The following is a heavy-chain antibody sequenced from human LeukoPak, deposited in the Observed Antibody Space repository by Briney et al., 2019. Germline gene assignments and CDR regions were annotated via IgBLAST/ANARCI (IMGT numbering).Heavy chain of an antibody. V-gene: IGHV4-59*01. CDR2: IYYSGST. CDR3: ARVAPYCSGDSCYPYYYYGMDV. J-gene: IGHJ6*02. CDR1: GGSISSYY. Sequence: SETLSLTCTVSGGSISSYYWSWIRQPPGKGLEWIGYIYYSGSTNYNPSLKSRVTISVDTSKNQFSLKLSSVTAADTAVYYCARVAPYCSGDSCYPYYYYGMDVWGQGTTVTVSS. D-gene: IGHD2-15*01.